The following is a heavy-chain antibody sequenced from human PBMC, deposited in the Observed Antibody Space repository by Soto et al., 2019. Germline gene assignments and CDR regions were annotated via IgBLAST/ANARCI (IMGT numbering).Heavy chain of an antibody. CDR1: GGSFSGYY. J-gene: IGHJ4*02. Sequence: SETLSLTCAVYGGSFSGYYWSWIRQPPGKGLEWIGEINHSGSTNYNPSLKSRVTISVDTSKNQFSLKLSSVTAADTAVYYCARLYSSSWTPFDYWGQGTLVTVSS. CDR3: ARLYSSSWTPFDY. CDR2: INHSGST. D-gene: IGHD6-13*01. V-gene: IGHV4-34*01.